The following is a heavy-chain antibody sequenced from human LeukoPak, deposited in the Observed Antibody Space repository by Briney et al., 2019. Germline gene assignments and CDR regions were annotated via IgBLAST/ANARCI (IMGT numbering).Heavy chain of an antibody. CDR2: IHHSGIT. Sequence: SETLSLTCAVYRTSFSAYYWTWIRLPPGKGLEWIGEIHHSGITNYNPSLKSRVTISIDTSKNQFSLNLSSVTAADTAVYYCASLWFGDLTIHSWGQGTLVTVSS. V-gene: IGHV4-34*01. D-gene: IGHD3-10*01. CDR1: RTSFSAYY. J-gene: IGHJ4*02. CDR3: ASLWFGDLTIHS.